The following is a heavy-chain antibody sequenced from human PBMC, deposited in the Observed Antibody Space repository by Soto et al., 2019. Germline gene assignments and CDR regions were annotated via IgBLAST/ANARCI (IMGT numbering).Heavy chain of an antibody. CDR3: ARRYGVNLDY. J-gene: IGHJ4*02. D-gene: IGHD2-8*01. Sequence: QVQLQESGPGLVKPSETLSLTCTVSGGSISSYYRSWIRQPPGKGMEWIGYIYYSGSTNYNPALKSRVTIPVDMSKDQFSLKMSSVAAADTAVYYCARRYGVNLDYWGERTLVTVSS. CDR1: GGSISSYY. V-gene: IGHV4-59*08. CDR2: IYYSGST.